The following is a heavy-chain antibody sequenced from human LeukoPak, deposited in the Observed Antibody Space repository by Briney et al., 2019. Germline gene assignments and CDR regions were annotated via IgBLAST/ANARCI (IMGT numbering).Heavy chain of an antibody. CDR3: AREGSSWYIQGSCGY. J-gene: IGHJ4*02. V-gene: IGHV3-30-3*01. D-gene: IGHD6-13*01. CDR2: ISYDGSNK. CDR1: GFTFSSYA. Sequence: LSGGSLRLSCAASGFTFSSYAMHWVRQAPGKGLEWVAVISYDGSNKYYADSVKGRFTISRDNSKNTLYLQMNSLRAEDTAVYYCAREGSSWYIQGSCGYWGQGTLVTVSS.